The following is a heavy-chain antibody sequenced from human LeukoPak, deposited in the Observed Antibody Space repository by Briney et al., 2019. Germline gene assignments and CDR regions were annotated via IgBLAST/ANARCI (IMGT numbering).Heavy chain of an antibody. CDR1: GFTFSSYA. V-gene: IGHV3-23*01. J-gene: IGHJ4*02. CDR2: LSGSGGIR. Sequence: PGGSLRLSCAASGFTFSSYAMSWVRQAPGKGLEWVSVLSGSGGIRYHADSVKGRFTISRDNSKNTLYLQMNSLRAEDTAVYYCAKRIAAAGIGYYFDYWGQGTLVTVSS. D-gene: IGHD6-13*01. CDR3: AKRIAAAGIGYYFDY.